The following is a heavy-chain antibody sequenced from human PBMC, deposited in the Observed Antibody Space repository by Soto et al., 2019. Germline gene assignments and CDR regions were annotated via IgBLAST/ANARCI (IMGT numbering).Heavy chain of an antibody. CDR3: TRGPRASPTGTGAH. CDR2: INGDGSST. J-gene: IGHJ4*02. V-gene: IGHV3-74*01. CDR1: GFTFTTYW. D-gene: IGHD1-1*01. Sequence: PGGSLRLSCAASGFTFTTYWMHWVRQVPGKGLVWVSRINGDGSSTTYADSVKGRFTISRDNAKNTLYLQMNSLRAEDTAVYYCTRGPRASPTGTGAHWGQGTLVTVSS.